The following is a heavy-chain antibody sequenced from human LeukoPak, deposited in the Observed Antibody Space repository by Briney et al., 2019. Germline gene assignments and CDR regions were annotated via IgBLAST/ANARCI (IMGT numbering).Heavy chain of an antibody. V-gene: IGHV1-8*01. J-gene: IGHJ3*02. D-gene: IGHD2-15*01. CDR2: MNPNSGNT. CDR1: GYTFTSYD. CDR3: ARDAIVADAFDI. Sequence: ASVKVSCKASGYTFTSYDINWVRQATGQGLEWMGWMNPNSGNTGYAQKFQGRVTMTRNTSISTAYMELSSLRSEDTAVYYCARDAIVADAFDIWGQGIMVTVSS.